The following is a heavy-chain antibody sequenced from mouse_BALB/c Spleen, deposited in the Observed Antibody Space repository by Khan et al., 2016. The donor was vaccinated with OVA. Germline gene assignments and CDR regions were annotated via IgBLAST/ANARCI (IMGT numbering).Heavy chain of an antibody. Sequence: VQLVESGPGLVVPSQSLSITCTISGFSLTNYGVHWVRQPPGKGLEWLVVMWSDGSTTYNSALKSRLSVSKDNSKSQVFLKMNSLQTDDTAMYYCARQPYYHYYIIDYWGQGTSGTVSA. V-gene: IGHV2-6-1*01. D-gene: IGHD2-10*01. CDR3: ARQPYYHYYIIDY. J-gene: IGHJ4*01. CDR2: MWSDGST. CDR1: GFSLTNYG.